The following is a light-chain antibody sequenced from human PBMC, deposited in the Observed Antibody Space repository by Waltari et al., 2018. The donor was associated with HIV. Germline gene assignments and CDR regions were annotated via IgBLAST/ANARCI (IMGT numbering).Light chain of an antibody. CDR3: VSYDSRLDERL. CDR1: PPTLETEA. CDR2: RNY. Sequence: QSVLTQSPSVSGTPGQTVTISCSGSPPTLETEALYWYQQLPGTAPKLIIYRNYKRPSGVSDRFSCSKSGASASLVISGLRSEDEAHYYCVSYDSRLDERLFGGGTKLTVL. J-gene: IGLJ3*02. V-gene: IGLV1-47*01.